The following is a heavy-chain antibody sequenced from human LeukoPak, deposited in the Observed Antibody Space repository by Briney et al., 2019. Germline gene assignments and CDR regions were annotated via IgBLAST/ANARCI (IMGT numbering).Heavy chain of an antibody. CDR3: ARAIVGASYYFDY. J-gene: IGHJ4*02. CDR1: GGSISSYY. CDR2: IYYSGST. D-gene: IGHD1-26*01. Sequence: SETLSLTCTVSGGSISSYYWSWIRQPPGKGLEWLGYIYYSGSTKYNPSLKSRVTISEDTSKNQFSLKLSSVTAADTAVYYCARAIVGASYYFDYWGQGTLVTVSS. V-gene: IGHV4-59*08.